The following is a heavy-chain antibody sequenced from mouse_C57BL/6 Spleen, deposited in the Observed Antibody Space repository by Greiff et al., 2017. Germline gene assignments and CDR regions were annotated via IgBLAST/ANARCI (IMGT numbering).Heavy chain of an antibody. CDR3: ARGTGGGYFDY. CDR1: GYAFSSSW. V-gene: IGHV1-82*01. D-gene: IGHD4-1*01. J-gene: IGHJ2*01. Sequence: VQGVESGPELVKPGASVKISCKASGYAFSSSWMNWVKQRPGKGLEWIGRIYPGDGDTNYNGKFKGKATLTADKSSSTAYMQLSSLTSEDSAVYFCARGTGGGYFDYWGQGTTLTVSS. CDR2: IYPGDGDT.